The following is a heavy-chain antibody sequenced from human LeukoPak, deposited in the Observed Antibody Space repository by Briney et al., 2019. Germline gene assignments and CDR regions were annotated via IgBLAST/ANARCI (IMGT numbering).Heavy chain of an antibody. CDR2: IYHSGST. CDR3: ARGITMTRQSRNSRGPLDY. CDR1: GGSISSSNW. Sequence: SETLSLTYAVSGGSISSSNWWSWVRQPPGKGLEWIGEIYHSGSTNYNPSLKSRVTISVDKSKNQFSLKLSSVTAADTAVYYCARGITMTRQSRNSRGPLDYWGQGTLVTVSS. V-gene: IGHV4-4*02. D-gene: IGHD3-22*01. J-gene: IGHJ4*02.